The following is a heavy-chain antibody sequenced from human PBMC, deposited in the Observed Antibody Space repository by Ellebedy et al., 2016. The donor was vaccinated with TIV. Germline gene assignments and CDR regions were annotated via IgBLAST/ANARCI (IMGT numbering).Heavy chain of an antibody. V-gene: IGHV3-30*03. CDR2: ISYDGTST. J-gene: IGHJ4*02. CDR3: ARAWATDPIDY. D-gene: IGHD1-26*01. Sequence: GESLKISCEASRFSFHTYWMTWVRQAPGKGLEWLAIISYDGTSTFYADSVKGRFTISRVNSKSTAYLRMNSLRPEDTATYYCARAWATDPIDYWGQGTLVTVSS. CDR1: RFSFHTYW.